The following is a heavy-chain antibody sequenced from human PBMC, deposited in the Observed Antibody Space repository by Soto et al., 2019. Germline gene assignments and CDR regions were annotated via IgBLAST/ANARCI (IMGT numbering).Heavy chain of an antibody. CDR2: ISAYNGNT. J-gene: IGHJ6*02. D-gene: IGHD3-3*01. V-gene: IGHV1-18*04. CDR1: GYTFTSYG. CDR3: ARDDVLEGITIFCSRGGVYYYYYGMDV. Sequence: QVQLVQSGAEVKKPGASVKVSCKASGYTFTSYGISWVRQAPGQGLEWMGWISAYNGNTNYAQKLQGRVTMTTDTSTSTAYMGLRSLRSDDAAAYYCARDDVLEGITIFCSRGGVYYYYYGMDVWGQGTTVTVSS.